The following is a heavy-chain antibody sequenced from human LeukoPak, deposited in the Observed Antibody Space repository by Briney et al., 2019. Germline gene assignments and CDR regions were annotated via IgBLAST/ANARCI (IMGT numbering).Heavy chain of an antibody. CDR3: AGRRGDFDY. D-gene: IGHD3-10*01. CDR1: GFTFSSYA. CDR2: ISGSGGST. V-gene: IGHV3-23*01. Sequence: GGSLRLSCAASGFTFSSYAMSWVRQAPGKGLEWVSGISGSGGSTDYADSVKGRFTISRDNAKNTLYLQMNSLRAEDTAVYYCAGRRGDFDYWGQGTLVTVSS. J-gene: IGHJ4*02.